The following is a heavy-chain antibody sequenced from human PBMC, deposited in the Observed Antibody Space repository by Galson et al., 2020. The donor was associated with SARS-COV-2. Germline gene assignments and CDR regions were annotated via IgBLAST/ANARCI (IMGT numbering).Heavy chain of an antibody. CDR3: ASELLYAFDI. J-gene: IGHJ3*02. V-gene: IGHV3-30*04. CDR1: GFTFSSYA. CDR2: ISYDGSNK. D-gene: IGHD1-26*01. Sequence: GESLKISCAASGFTFSSYAMHWVRQAPGKGLEWVAVISYDGSNKYYADSVKGLFTISRDNSKNTLYLQMNSLRAEDTAVYYCASELLYAFDIWGQGTMVTVSS.